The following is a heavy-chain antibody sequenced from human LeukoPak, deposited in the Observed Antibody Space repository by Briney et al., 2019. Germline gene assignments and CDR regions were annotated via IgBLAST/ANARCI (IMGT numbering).Heavy chain of an antibody. J-gene: IGHJ4*02. CDR3: ARDYGPLDY. V-gene: IGHV4-39*01. CDR1: GGSISSSSYY. CDR2: IYYSGST. D-gene: IGHD4/OR15-4a*01. Sequence: SETLSLTCTVSGGSISSSSYYWGWIRQPPGKGLEWIGSIYYSGSTYYNPSLKSRVTISVDTSKNQFSLKLSSVTAADTAVYYCARDYGPLDYWGQGTLVTVSS.